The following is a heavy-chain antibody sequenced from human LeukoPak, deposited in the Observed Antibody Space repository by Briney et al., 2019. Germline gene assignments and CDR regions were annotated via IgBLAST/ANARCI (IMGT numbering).Heavy chain of an antibody. D-gene: IGHD6-13*01. J-gene: IGHJ4*02. CDR2: ISAYNGNT. Sequence: GASVTVSCKASGYTFTSYGISWVRQAPGQGLEWMGWISAYNGNTNYAQKLQGRVTMTTDTSTSTAYMEPRSLRSDDTAVYYCARDPLSSIAAAGTSLPFFDYWGQGTLVTVSS. CDR1: GYTFTSYG. CDR3: ARDPLSSIAAAGTSLPFFDY. V-gene: IGHV1-18*01.